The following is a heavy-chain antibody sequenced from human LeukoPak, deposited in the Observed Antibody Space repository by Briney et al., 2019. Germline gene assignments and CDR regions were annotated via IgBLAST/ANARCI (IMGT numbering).Heavy chain of an antibody. Sequence: SETLSLTCTVSGGSISSSSYYWGWIRQPPGKRLEWIGSIYYSGSTYYNPSLKSRVTISVDTSKNQFSLKLSSVTAADTAVYYCARKAQGQSRLFYYYYYMDVWGKGTTVTVSS. V-gene: IGHV4-39*07. CDR1: GGSISSSSYY. J-gene: IGHJ6*03. D-gene: IGHD6-6*01. CDR2: IYYSGST. CDR3: ARKAQGQSRLFYYYYYMDV.